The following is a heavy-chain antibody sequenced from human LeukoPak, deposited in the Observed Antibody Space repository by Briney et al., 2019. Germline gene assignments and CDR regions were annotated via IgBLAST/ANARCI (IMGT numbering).Heavy chain of an antibody. CDR3: ARANYDSSGGDY. D-gene: IGHD3-22*01. CDR2: IIPIFGTA. CDR1: GYTFTSYY. J-gene: IGHJ4*02. Sequence: SVKVSCKASGYTFTSYYMHWVRQAPGQGLEWMGGIIPIFGTANYAQKFQGRVTITADESTSTAYMELSSLRSEDTAVYYCARANYDSSGGDYWGQGTLVTVSS. V-gene: IGHV1-69*13.